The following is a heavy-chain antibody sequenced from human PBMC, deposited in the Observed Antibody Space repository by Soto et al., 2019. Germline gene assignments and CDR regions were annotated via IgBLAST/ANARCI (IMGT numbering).Heavy chain of an antibody. CDR2: IYPGDSDT. V-gene: IGHV5-51*01. Sequence: GESLKISCKGSGCSFTSYWIGWVRQMPGKGLEWMGIIYPGDSDTRYSPSFQGQVTISADKSISTAYLQWSSLKASDTAMYYCARSALEYSYGFYGMDVWGQGTTVTVSS. CDR3: ARSALEYSYGFYGMDV. D-gene: IGHD5-18*01. CDR1: GCSFTSYW. J-gene: IGHJ6*02.